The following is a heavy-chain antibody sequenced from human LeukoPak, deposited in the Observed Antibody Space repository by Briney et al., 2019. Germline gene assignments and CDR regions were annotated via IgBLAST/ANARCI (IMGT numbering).Heavy chain of an antibody. Sequence: GGSLRLSCAASGFTVSSNYMSWVRQAPGKGLELVSVIYSGGSTYYADSVKGRFTISRDNSKNTLYLQMNSLRAEDTAVYYCAREGIGSYGDYEPLDAFDIWGQGTMVTVSS. CDR3: AREGIGSYGDYEPLDAFDI. CDR2: IYSGGST. V-gene: IGHV3-66*02. J-gene: IGHJ3*02. D-gene: IGHD4-17*01. CDR1: GFTVSSNY.